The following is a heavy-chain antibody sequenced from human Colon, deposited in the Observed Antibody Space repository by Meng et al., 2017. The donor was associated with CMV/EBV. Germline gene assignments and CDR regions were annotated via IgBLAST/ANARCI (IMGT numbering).Heavy chain of an antibody. CDR3: AKGRRSTAPYYFDS. CDR1: GFTFSSYA. CDR2: INASGGTT. V-gene: IGHV3-23*01. Sequence: GGSLRLSCAASGFTFSSYAMSWVRQAPGKGLEWVSTINASGGTTYYAASVKGRFTISRDNSKNTLYLQLNSLRAEDTAVYYCAKGRRSTAPYYFDSWGQGTLVTVSS. D-gene: IGHD1-1*01. J-gene: IGHJ4*02.